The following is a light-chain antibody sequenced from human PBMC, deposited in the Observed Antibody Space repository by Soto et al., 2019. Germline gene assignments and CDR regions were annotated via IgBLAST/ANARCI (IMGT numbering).Light chain of an antibody. V-gene: IGKV3-20*01. Sequence: EIVLTQSPRTLSLSPGERATLSCRASQSVSSSYLAWYQQKPGQAPRLLIYGASSRATGIPDRFSGSGSGTDFTLTISRLEPEDFAVYYCQQYGSPPTWTFGQGTKV. J-gene: IGKJ1*01. CDR1: QSVSSSY. CDR3: QQYGSPPTWT. CDR2: GAS.